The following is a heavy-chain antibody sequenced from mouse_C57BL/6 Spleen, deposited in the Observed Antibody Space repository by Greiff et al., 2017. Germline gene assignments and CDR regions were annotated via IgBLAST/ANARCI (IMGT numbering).Heavy chain of an antibody. CDR3: ARSRAGYFDY. CDR1: GYAFSSSW. CDR2: IYPGDGYT. Sequence: QVQLQQSGPELVKPGASVKISCKASGYAFSSSWMNWVKQRPGKGLEWIGRIYPGDGYTNYNGKFKGKATLTADKSSSTAYMQLSSLTSEDSAVYYCARSRAGYFDYWGQGTTLTVSS. D-gene: IGHD4-1*01. V-gene: IGHV1-82*01. J-gene: IGHJ2*01.